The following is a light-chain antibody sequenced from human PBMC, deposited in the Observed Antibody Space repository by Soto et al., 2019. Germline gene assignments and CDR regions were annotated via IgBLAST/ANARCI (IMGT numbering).Light chain of an antibody. CDR2: DVS. Sequence: QSVLTQPRSVSGSPGQSVTISCTGASGDVGGYNFVSWYQQHPGKAPTLMIFDVSQRPSGVPDRFSGSKSGNTASLIISGLQAEDEADYYCCSYGGSYTWVFGGGTKLTVL. J-gene: IGLJ3*02. CDR3: CSYGGSYTWV. CDR1: SGDVGGYNF. V-gene: IGLV2-11*01.